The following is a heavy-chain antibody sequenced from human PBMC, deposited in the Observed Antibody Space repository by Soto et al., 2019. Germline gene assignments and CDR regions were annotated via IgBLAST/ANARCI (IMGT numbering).Heavy chain of an antibody. J-gene: IGHJ6*02. V-gene: IGHV3-33*01. CDR2: IWYDGSNK. CDR1: GFTFSSYG. D-gene: IGHD1-1*01. CDR3: ARGNERWLQVPEGMDV. Sequence: GGSLRLSCAASGFTFSSYGMHWVRQAPGKGLEWVAVIWYDGSNKYYADSVKGRFTISRDNSKNTLYLQMNSLRAEDTAVYYCARGNERWLQVPEGMDVWGQGTTVTVSS.